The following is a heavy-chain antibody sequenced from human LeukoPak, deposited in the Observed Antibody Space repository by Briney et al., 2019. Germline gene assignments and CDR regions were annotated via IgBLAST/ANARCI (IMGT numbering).Heavy chain of an antibody. V-gene: IGHV3-20*04. CDR1: GFNFEYYG. Sequence: GGSLRLSCAASGFNFEYYGMSWVRQAPGKGLEWVSCIYWNSGCTGYADSVKGRFTTSRDNAKNSLYLQMNSLSAEDTAFYYCARDGTRYCSSSSCYSGYYYYGMDVWGQGTTVTVSS. CDR2: IYWNSGCT. CDR3: ARDGTRYCSSSSCYSGYYYYGMDV. D-gene: IGHD2-2*02. J-gene: IGHJ6*02.